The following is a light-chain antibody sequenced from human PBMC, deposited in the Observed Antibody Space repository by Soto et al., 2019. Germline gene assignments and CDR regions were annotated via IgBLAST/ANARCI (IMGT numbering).Light chain of an antibody. Sequence: DFVMTQAPDSLAVSLGERATINCMSSQSVLYNSNNKNHLGWFQQKPGHPPKLLIYGASFRPSGVPDRFSGSGSGTDFTLTISSLQAEDVAVYYCQQYYSIPFTFGQGTKLEI. CDR1: QSVLYNSNNKNH. V-gene: IGKV4-1*01. CDR3: QQYYSIPFT. J-gene: IGKJ2*01. CDR2: GAS.